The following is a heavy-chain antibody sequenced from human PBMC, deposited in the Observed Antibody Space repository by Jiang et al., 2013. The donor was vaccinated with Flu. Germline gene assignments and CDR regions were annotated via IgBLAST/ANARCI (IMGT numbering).Heavy chain of an antibody. Sequence: GGSTYYADSVKGRFTISRDNSKNTLYLQMNSLRAEDTAVYYCARVLQQLAFDYWGQGTLVTVSS. CDR2: GGST. V-gene: IGHV3-53*01. J-gene: IGHJ4*02. CDR3: ARVLQQLAFDY. D-gene: IGHD6-13*01.